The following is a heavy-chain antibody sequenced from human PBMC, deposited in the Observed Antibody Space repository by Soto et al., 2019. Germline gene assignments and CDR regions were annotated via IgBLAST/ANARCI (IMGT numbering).Heavy chain of an antibody. CDR2: IYYSGST. J-gene: IGHJ4*02. V-gene: IGHV4-39*01. D-gene: IGHD3-16*01. CDR3: ATALGAVLH. CDR1: GGSISNSIYY. Sequence: QLQLQESGPGLVKPSETLSLTCAVSGGSISNSIYYWGWIRQRPGKGLEWIGSIYYSGSTYYNPCLMCLVTISLDTSKNQLSLRLSSVTAAATAVYYCATALGAVLHWGQGTPVTVSS.